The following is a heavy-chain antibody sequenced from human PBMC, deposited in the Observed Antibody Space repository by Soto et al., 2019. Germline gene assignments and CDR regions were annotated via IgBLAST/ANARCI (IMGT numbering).Heavy chain of an antibody. Sequence: QVQLQQWGAGRLKPSETLSLTCAVYGGSLSHYYWSGLRQSPGKGLGWIGEINHSGSTNYNPYLKSRVTRSAETSKNQYSRKRRNVTAAGTAVEYCLRVGDYDAWGDYYGMDVWGQGTTVTVSS. CDR1: GGSLSHYY. CDR3: LRVGDYDAWGDYYGMDV. V-gene: IGHV4-34*01. CDR2: INHSGST. D-gene: IGHD3-3*01. J-gene: IGHJ6*02.